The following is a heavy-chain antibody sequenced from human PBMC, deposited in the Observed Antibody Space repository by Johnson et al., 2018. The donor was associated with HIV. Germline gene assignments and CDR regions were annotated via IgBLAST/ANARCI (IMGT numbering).Heavy chain of an antibody. V-gene: IGHV3-20*04. CDR3: ARVVSVAVAGSRQGAVGAFDM. J-gene: IGHJ3*02. D-gene: IGHD6-19*01. CDR1: GFTFDAYG. Sequence: VQLVESGGGVVRPGGSLRLSCAASGFTFDAYGMSWVRQAPGKGLEWVSGINWNGGSSGYADSVKGRFTISRANAKNSLYLQMNSLRAEDTALYYCARVVSVAVAGSRQGAVGAFDMWGQGTMVIVSS. CDR2: INWNGGSS.